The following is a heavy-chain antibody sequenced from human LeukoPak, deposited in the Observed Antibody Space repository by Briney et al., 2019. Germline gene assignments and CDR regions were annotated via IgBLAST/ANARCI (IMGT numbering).Heavy chain of an antibody. Sequence: AGGSLTLSCVASGFTSPTYGMSWVRQAPGKGLEWVSSISASGVNTYYADSVKGRFTVARDTSKNTLFLRMNSLRGEDTALYYCAKDLGQSNSWYFFDYWGQGVLVTVSS. D-gene: IGHD4-23*01. V-gene: IGHV3-23*01. CDR1: GFTSPTYG. CDR2: ISASGVNT. CDR3: AKDLGQSNSWYFFDY. J-gene: IGHJ4*02.